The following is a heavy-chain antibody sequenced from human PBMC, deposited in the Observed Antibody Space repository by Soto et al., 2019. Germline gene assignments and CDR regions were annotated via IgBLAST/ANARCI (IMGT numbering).Heavy chain of an antibody. CDR3: ARDADYGDYGNYFDY. CDR2: IWYDGSNK. V-gene: IGHV3-33*01. Sequence: QVQLVESGGGVVQPGRSLRLSCAASGFTFSSYGMHWVRQAPGKGLEWVAVIWYDGSNKYYADSVKGRFTISRDNSKNTLYLQMNSLRAEDTAVYYCARDADYGDYGNYFDYWGQGTLVTVSS. CDR1: GFTFSSYG. D-gene: IGHD4-17*01. J-gene: IGHJ4*02.